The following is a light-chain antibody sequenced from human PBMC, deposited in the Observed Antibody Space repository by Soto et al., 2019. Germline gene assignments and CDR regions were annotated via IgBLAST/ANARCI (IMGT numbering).Light chain of an antibody. CDR3: QQRSYLPRT. J-gene: IGKJ1*01. CDR2: DAS. V-gene: IGKV3-11*01. Sequence: ETVMTQSAAALSVSLGDTATLSCRASQRVSSHAAWHQQTPGPAPRLLIYDASNRATGIPPWFSGSGSGTDFTLTISSLEPEDSAVYCCQQRSYLPRTFGQGTKVDI. CDR1: QRVSSH.